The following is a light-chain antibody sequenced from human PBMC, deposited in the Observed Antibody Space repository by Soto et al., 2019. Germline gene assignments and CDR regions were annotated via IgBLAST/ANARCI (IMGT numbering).Light chain of an antibody. CDR3: QQYGYSFWT. CDR1: QSVSSNY. Sequence: EIVLTQSPGTLSLSPGERATLSCRASQSVSSNYLAWYQQKPGQAPRTLIFGASSRATGIPDRFSGSGSGTDYTLTISRLEPEDSAMYYCQQYGYSFWTFGQGTKVDIK. V-gene: IGKV3-20*01. J-gene: IGKJ1*01. CDR2: GAS.